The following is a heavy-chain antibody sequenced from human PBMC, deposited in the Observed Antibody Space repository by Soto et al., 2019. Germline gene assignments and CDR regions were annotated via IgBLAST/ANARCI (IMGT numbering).Heavy chain of an antibody. CDR3: ATYYDSSGPTFDF. J-gene: IGHJ4*02. V-gene: IGHV4-31*03. D-gene: IGHD3-22*01. CDR1: GGSIITGDHY. Sequence: SETLSLTCTVSGGSIITGDHYWSWVRQLPGKGLEWVGYICYSGTTYENPSLRSRLSMSVDTSKNQFSLRLSSVTAADTALYYCATYYDSSGPTFDFWGQGTPVTVSS. CDR2: ICYSGTT.